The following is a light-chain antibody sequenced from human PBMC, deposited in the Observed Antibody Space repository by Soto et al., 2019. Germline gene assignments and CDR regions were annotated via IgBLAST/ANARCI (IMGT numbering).Light chain of an antibody. J-gene: IGKJ1*01. CDR2: DAS. CDR1: ENIKNW. V-gene: IGKV1-5*01. CDR3: QQYDVHPKT. Sequence: DVQMTQSPSTLAASVGDRVTITCRASENIKNWLAWYQQTPGKAPKVLISDASRLGTGVPSRFSGSGYGTDFNLNITSLQTDDFGTYYCQQYDVHPKTFGQGTKVEVK.